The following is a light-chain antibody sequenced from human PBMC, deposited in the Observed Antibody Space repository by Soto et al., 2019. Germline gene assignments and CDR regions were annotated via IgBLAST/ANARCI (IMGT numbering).Light chain of an antibody. Sequence: DIQMTQSPSSLSASVGDRVTITCRASQTIKNYLNWYQQKPGKAPKLLMYAASSLQSGVPSRFSGSGSGTELTLPISSLQPEDLATYYCQQTYSTPQTFGPGTKVEIK. CDR2: AAS. CDR3: QQTYSTPQT. J-gene: IGKJ1*01. V-gene: IGKV1-39*01. CDR1: QTIKNY.